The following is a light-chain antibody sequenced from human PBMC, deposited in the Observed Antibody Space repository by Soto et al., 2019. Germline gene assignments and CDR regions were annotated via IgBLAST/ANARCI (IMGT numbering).Light chain of an antibody. Sequence: DIQMTQSPSTLSASVGDRVTITCRASQSISSWLAWYQQKPGTAPKFLIYDASTLESGVPSRFSGSGSGTEFTLTISSLQPDDFATYYCQQYNSYSPTFGQGTKVDIK. CDR3: QQYNSYSPT. CDR1: QSISSW. J-gene: IGKJ1*01. V-gene: IGKV1-5*01. CDR2: DAS.